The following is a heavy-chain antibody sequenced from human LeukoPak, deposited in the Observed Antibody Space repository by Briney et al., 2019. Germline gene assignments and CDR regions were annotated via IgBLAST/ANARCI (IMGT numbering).Heavy chain of an antibody. CDR2: IYHSGST. V-gene: IGHV4-59*08. CDR3: AGTGYRGFDY. J-gene: IGHJ4*02. Sequence: PSETLSLTCIVSGDSISSYYWSWIRQSPGKGLEWIGYIYHSGSTNYNPSLEGRITISVDTSKNQFSLKLRSVTAADTAVYYCAGTGYRGFDYWGQGTLVTVSS. CDR1: GDSISSYY. D-gene: IGHD6-13*01.